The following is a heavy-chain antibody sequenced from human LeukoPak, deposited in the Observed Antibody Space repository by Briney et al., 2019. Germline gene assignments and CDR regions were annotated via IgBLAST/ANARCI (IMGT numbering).Heavy chain of an antibody. D-gene: IGHD3-3*01. V-gene: IGHV1-2*02. CDR1: GYTFTDYY. CDR2: MNPNSGGT. Sequence: ASVKVPCKASGYTFTDYYMHWVRQVPGQGLEWVGWMNPNSGGTNYAQEFQGRVTMTRDTSISTAYMELSRLRSDDTAVYYCARDAYDFWSGYYFPNYYYYGMDVWGQGTTVTVSS. CDR3: ARDAYDFWSGYYFPNYYYYGMDV. J-gene: IGHJ6*02.